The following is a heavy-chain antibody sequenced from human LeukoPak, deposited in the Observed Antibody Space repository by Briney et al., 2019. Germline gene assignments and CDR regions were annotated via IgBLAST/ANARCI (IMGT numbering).Heavy chain of an antibody. CDR1: GGSFSGYH. CDR2: IDHSGST. V-gene: IGHV4-34*01. J-gene: IGHJ5*02. CDR3: ARDTEAGFGELLA. D-gene: IGHD3-10*01. Sequence: SETLSLTCAVYGGSFSGYHWRWIRQPPGKGLEWIGEIDHSGSTNYNPSLKSRVTISVDTSKNQFSLKLSSVTAADTAVYYCARDTEAGFGELLAWGQGTLVTVSS.